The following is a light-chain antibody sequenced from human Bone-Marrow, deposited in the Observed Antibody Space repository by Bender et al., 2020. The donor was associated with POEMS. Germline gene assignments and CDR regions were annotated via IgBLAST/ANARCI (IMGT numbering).Light chain of an antibody. V-gene: IGLV3-25*02. J-gene: IGLJ3*02. CDR1: VLPKQY. CDR2: KDT. CDR3: ATWDDSLNGWV. Sequence: SSELTQPPSVSVSPGQTARITCSGDVLPKQYTHWYQQKPGQAPVLVIYKDTERPSGIPERFSGSKSGTSASLAISGLRSEDEADYYCATWDDSLNGWVFGGGTELTVL.